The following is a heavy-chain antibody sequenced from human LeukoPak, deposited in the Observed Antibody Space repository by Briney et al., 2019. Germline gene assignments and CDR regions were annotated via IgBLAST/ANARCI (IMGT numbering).Heavy chain of an antibody. V-gene: IGHV1-2*02. D-gene: IGHD3-10*01. CDR2: INPNSGGT. CDR3: ARDANYYGSGSYEDY. J-gene: IGHJ4*02. CDR1: GYTFTGYY. Sequence: ASVKVSCKASGYTFTGYYIHWVRQAPGQGLEWMGWINPNSGGTNYAQKFQGRVTMTRDTSISTAYMELSRLISDDTAVYYCARDANYYGSGSYEDYWGQGTLVTVSS.